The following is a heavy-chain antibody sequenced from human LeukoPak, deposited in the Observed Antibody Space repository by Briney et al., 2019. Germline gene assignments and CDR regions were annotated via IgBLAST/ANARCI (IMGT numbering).Heavy chain of an antibody. Sequence: GGSLRLSCAASGFTFSSYGMSWVRQAPGKGLEWVSAISGSGGSTYYADSVKGRFTISRDNSKNTLYLQMNSLRAEDTAVYYCAKVQQWLLNFDYWGQGTLVTVSS. J-gene: IGHJ4*02. CDR1: GFTFSSYG. CDR2: ISGSGGST. D-gene: IGHD6-19*01. CDR3: AKVQQWLLNFDY. V-gene: IGHV3-23*01.